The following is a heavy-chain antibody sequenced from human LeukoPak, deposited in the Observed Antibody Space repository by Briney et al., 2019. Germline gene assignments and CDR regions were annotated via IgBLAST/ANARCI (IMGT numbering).Heavy chain of an antibody. CDR2: IIPIFGTA. V-gene: IGHV1-69*05. J-gene: IGHJ4*02. CDR1: GGTFSSYA. CDR3: ARDSYYYDSSGYYVSDY. D-gene: IGHD3-22*01. Sequence: SVKVSCKASGGTFSSYAISWVRQAPGQGLEWMGRIIPIFGTANYAQKFQGRVTITTDESTSTAYMELSSLRAEDTAVYYCARDSYYYDSSGYYVSDYWGQGTLVTVSS.